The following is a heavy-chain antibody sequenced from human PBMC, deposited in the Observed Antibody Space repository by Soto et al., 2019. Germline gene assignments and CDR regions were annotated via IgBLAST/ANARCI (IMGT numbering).Heavy chain of an antibody. Sequence: XSVKVSCKASGYTFTGYYMHWVRQAPGQGLEWMGWINPNSGGTNYAQKFQGRVTMTRDTSISTAYMELSRLRSDDTAVYYCERAHVDTAMVIGYWGQGTLVTVSS. J-gene: IGHJ4*02. V-gene: IGHV1-2*02. CDR3: ERAHVDTAMVIGY. CDR1: GYTFTGYY. D-gene: IGHD5-18*01. CDR2: INPNSGGT.